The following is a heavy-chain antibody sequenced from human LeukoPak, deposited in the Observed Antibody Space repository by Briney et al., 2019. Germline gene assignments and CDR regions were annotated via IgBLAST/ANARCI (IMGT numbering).Heavy chain of an antibody. J-gene: IGHJ2*01. D-gene: IGHD2-15*01. CDR2: ISGSGANT. V-gene: IGHV3-23*01. Sequence: GGSLRLSCAASGFTFSSYAMSWVRQAPGKGLEWVSVISGSGANTYYADSVKGRFTISRDNSKNTLYLQMNSLRAEDTAVYYCAKDILGGLYGYFDLWGRGTLVIVSS. CDR1: GFTFSSYA. CDR3: AKDILGGLYGYFDL.